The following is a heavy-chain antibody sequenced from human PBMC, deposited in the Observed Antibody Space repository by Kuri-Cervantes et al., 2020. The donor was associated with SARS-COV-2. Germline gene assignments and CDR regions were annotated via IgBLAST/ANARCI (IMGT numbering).Heavy chain of an antibody. V-gene: IGHV3-30-3*01. CDR2: ISYDGSNK. CDR1: GFTFSSYA. D-gene: IGHD1-14*01. J-gene: IGHJ6*03. Sequence: LSLTCAASGFTFSSYAMHWVRQAPGKGLEWVAVISYDGSNKYYADSVKGRFTISRDNSKNTLYLHMNGLRAEDTAVYYCARSIISHQIYYYYYYMDVWAKGPRSPSP. CDR3: ARSIISHQIYYYYYYMDV.